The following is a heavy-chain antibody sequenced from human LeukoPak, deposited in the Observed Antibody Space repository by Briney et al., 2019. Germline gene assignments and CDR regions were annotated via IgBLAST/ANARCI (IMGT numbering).Heavy chain of an antibody. J-gene: IGHJ6*03. Sequence: GGSLRLSCAASGFTVSSNYMSWVRQAPGKGLEWVSVIYSGGSTYYADSVKGRFTISRDNSKNTLYLQMNSLRAEDTAVYYCARGARLAAEAWYYYYYYMDVWGKGPRSPSP. CDR2: IYSGGST. CDR1: GFTVSSNY. CDR3: ARGARLAAEAWYYYYYYMDV. V-gene: IGHV3-53*01. D-gene: IGHD6-13*01.